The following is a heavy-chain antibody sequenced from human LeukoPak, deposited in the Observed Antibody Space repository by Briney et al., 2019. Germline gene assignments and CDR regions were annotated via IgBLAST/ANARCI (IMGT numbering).Heavy chain of an antibody. J-gene: IGHJ4*02. CDR1: GFSFSSNW. Sequence: GGSLRLSCAATGFSFSSNWTSWVRQAPGKGLGWVATIKEDGGEKWYVDAVKGRFTISRDNTKDSLYLQMSGLRDEDTAVYYCAKNSGSSCYAGVDYWGQGTLVTVSS. CDR2: IKEDGGEK. V-gene: IGHV3-7*01. CDR3: AKNSGSSCYAGVDY. D-gene: IGHD2-2*01.